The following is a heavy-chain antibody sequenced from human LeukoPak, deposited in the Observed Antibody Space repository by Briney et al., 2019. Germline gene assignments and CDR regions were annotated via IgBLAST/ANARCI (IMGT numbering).Heavy chain of an antibody. CDR1: GFTFSTYA. D-gene: IGHD2-15*01. Sequence: GGSLRLSCAASGFTFSTYAMHWVRQAPGKGLEWVAFIRYDGRNKYYAESVRGRFTISRDNSKNTLYLQMDSLRAEDTAVYYCAKVHCGDSCYGYYYYMDVWGKGTTVTISS. CDR3: AKVHCGDSCYGYYYYMDV. V-gene: IGHV3-30*02. J-gene: IGHJ6*03. CDR2: IRYDGRNK.